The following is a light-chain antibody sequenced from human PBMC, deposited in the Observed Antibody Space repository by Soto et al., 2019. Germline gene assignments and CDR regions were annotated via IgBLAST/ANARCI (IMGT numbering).Light chain of an antibody. Sequence: IVLTQSPGTLSLSPGERATLSCRASQSVSSSSLAWYQHQPGQAPRLLIYGASVRATGVPDRFSGSGSGTDFTLTISRLEPEDFAVYYCQQYTSSLNTFGQGTRLEN. CDR2: GAS. V-gene: IGKV3-20*01. CDR1: QSVSSSS. CDR3: QQYTSSLNT. J-gene: IGKJ5*01.